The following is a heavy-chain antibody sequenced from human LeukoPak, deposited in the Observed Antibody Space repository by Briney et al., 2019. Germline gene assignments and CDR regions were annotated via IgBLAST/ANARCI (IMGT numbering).Heavy chain of an antibody. D-gene: IGHD2-15*01. V-gene: IGHV1-69*02. CDR1: GGTFSSYT. CDR3: ARGCSGGSCQPGY. Sequence: GASVKVSCKASGGTFSSYTISWVRQAPGQGLEWMGRIIPILGIANYAQKFQGRVTITADKSTSTAYMELSSLRSEDTAVYYCARGCSGGSCQPGYWGQGTLVTVSS. J-gene: IGHJ4*02. CDR2: IIPILGIA.